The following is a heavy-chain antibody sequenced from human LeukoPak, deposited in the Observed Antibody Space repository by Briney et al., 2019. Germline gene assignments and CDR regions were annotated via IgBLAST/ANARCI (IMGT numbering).Heavy chain of an antibody. CDR1: GGSISSSSYY. V-gene: IGHV4-39*01. D-gene: IGHD2-2*03. CDR2: IYYSGGT. CDR3: AMDVAFY. J-gene: IGHJ4*02. Sequence: SETLSLTCTVSGGSISSSSYYWGWIRQPPGKGLEWIGSIYYSGGTYYNPSLKSRVTISVDTSKNQFSLKLSSVTAADTAVYYCAMDVAFYWGQGTLVTVSS.